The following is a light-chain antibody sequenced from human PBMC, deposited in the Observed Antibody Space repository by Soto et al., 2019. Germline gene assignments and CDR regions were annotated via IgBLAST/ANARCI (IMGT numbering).Light chain of an antibody. CDR3: QQRSNWIT. J-gene: IGKJ5*01. Sequence: EIVLTQSPGTLSLSPGERATLSCRASQSVRSSYLAWYQQKPGQAPRPLIYGASSRVTGIPDRFSGSGSGTDFTLTISRLEPEDFAVYYCQQRSNWITFGQGTRLEIK. CDR1: QSVRSSY. CDR2: GAS. V-gene: IGKV3D-20*02.